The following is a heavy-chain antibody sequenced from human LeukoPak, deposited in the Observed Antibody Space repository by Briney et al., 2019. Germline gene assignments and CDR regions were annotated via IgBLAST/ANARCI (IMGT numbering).Heavy chain of an antibody. J-gene: IGHJ4*02. Sequence: GGSLRLSCAASGYTFSSYAMSWVRQAPGKGLEWISAISGSGGSTYYVDSVKGRFTISRDNSKNTLYLQMNSLRVEDTAVYYCAKLPVAGLYFDYWGQGTLVTVSS. CDR2: ISGSGGST. V-gene: IGHV3-23*01. CDR3: AKLPVAGLYFDY. D-gene: IGHD6-19*01. CDR1: GYTFSSYA.